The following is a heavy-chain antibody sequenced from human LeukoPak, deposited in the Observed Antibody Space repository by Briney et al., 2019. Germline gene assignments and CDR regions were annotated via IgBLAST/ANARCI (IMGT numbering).Heavy chain of an antibody. CDR3: AREGPPGIAVAGFDY. CDR1: GYTFTGYY. V-gene: IGHV1-2*02. Sequence: GASVKVSCKASGYTFTGYYMHWVRQAPGQGLEWMGWINPKSGGTNNAQKFQGRVTMTRDTSISTAYMELSRLRSDDTAVYYCAREGPPGIAVAGFDYWGQGTLVTVSS. D-gene: IGHD6-19*01. J-gene: IGHJ4*02. CDR2: INPKSGGT.